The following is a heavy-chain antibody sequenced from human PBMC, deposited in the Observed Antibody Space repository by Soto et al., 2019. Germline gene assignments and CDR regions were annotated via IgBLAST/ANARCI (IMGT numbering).Heavy chain of an antibody. CDR1: GFTFSSYG. CDR2: ISYDGSNK. J-gene: IGHJ5*02. D-gene: IGHD6-19*01. Sequence: QVQLVESGGGVVQPGRSLRLSCAASGFTFSSYGMHWVRQAPGKGLEWVAVISYDGSNKYYADSVKGRFTISRDNSKNTLYRQMNSLRAEDTAVYYCAKQVAVAGNWFDPWGKGTLVTVSS. V-gene: IGHV3-30*18. CDR3: AKQVAVAGNWFDP.